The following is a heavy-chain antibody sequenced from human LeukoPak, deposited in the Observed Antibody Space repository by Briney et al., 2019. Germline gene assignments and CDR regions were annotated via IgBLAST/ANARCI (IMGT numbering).Heavy chain of an antibody. D-gene: IGHD3-3*01. CDR1: GYTFTSYA. J-gene: IGHJ4*02. Sequence: ASVKVSCKASGYTFTSYAMNWVRQAPGQGLEWMGWINTNTGNPTYAQGFTGRSVFSLDTSVSTAYLQISSLKAEDTAVYYCARGGNYDFWSGYSINFDYRGQGTLVTVSS. CDR2: INTNTGNP. CDR3: ARGGNYDFWSGYSINFDY. V-gene: IGHV7-4-1*02.